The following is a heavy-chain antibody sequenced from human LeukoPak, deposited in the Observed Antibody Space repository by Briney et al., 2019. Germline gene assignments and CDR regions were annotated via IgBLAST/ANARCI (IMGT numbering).Heavy chain of an antibody. CDR1: GGSISSYY. J-gene: IGHJ4*02. Sequence: SETLSLTCTVSGGSISSYYWSWIRQPSGKGLEWIGYIYYSGSTNYNPSLKSRVTISVDTSKNQFSLKLSSVTAADTAVYYCASSYYYDSSGYSSPPDYWGQGTLVTVSS. V-gene: IGHV4-59*08. D-gene: IGHD3-22*01. CDR2: IYYSGST. CDR3: ASSYYYDSSGYSSPPDY.